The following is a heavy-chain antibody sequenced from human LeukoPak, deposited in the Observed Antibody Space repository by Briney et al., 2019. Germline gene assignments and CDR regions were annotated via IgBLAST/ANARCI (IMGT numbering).Heavy chain of an antibody. J-gene: IGHJ4*02. D-gene: IGHD2-15*01. V-gene: IGHV4-4*07. Sequence: SETLSLTCTVSGGSISGYYWSWIRQSAGKGLEWIGQIYTSGTTYYNPSLKSRVTMSVDTSKNQFSLKLSSLTAADTAVYYCVRGGSKAAATFDYWGQGTLVTVSS. CDR2: IYTSGTT. CDR1: GGSISGYY. CDR3: VRGGSKAAATFDY.